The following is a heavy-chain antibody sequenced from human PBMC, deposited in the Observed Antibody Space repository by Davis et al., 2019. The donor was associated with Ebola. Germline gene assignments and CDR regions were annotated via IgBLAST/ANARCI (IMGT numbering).Heavy chain of an antibody. CDR3: AGEGIRYCSGGSCPPDY. J-gene: IGHJ4*02. Sequence: PSETLSLTCAVYGGSFSGYYWSWIRQPPGKGLEWIGEINHSGSTNYNPSLKSRVTISVDTSKNQFSLKLSSVTAADTAVYYCAGEGIRYCSGGSCPPDYWGQGTLVTVSS. V-gene: IGHV4-34*01. D-gene: IGHD2-15*01. CDR1: GGSFSGYY. CDR2: INHSGST.